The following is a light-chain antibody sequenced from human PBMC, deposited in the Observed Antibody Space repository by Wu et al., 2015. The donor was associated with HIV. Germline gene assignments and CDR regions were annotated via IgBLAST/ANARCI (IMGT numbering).Light chain of an antibody. J-gene: IGKJ1*01. CDR2: GAS. CDR3: QQGT. CDR1: QSVSTN. Sequence: EIVMTQSPASLSVSPGERTTLSCRASQSVSTNLAWYQHKPGQAPRLLIYGASIRATGVPARFSGSGSGTDFTLTISRLEPEDFAVYYCQQGTFGQGTKVEIK. V-gene: IGKV3-15*01.